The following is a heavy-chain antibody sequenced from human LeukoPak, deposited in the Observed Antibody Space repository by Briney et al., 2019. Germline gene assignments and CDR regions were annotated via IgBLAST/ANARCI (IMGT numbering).Heavy chain of an antibody. V-gene: IGHV1-8*01. Sequence: ASVKVSCKASGYTFTSYDINWVRQATGQGLEWMGWMNPNSGNTGYAQKFQGRVTMTRNTSISTAYMELSSLRSEDTAVYYCARYYYDSRGSNDAFDIWGQGTMVTVSP. CDR2: MNPNSGNT. D-gene: IGHD3-22*01. CDR1: GYTFTSYD. J-gene: IGHJ3*02. CDR3: ARYYYDSRGSNDAFDI.